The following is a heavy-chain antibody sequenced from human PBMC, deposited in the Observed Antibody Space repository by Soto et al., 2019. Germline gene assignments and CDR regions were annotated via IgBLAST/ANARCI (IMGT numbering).Heavy chain of an antibody. CDR2: MNAKSGDT. J-gene: IGHJ6*02. V-gene: IGHV1-8*01. CDR3: ARGNPFNYAGFDV. CDR1: GYTFSDFD. Sequence: ASVKVSCKASGYTFSDFDINWLRQAAGQGPEWMGWMNAKSGDTFSAQRLQGKFNMTWDTSLSTAYMEVGSLTSDDAAIYYRARGNPFNYAGFDVWGQGTTVTVSS. D-gene: IGHD3-16*01.